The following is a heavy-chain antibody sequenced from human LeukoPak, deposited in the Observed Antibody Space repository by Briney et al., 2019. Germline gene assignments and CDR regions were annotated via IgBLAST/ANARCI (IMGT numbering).Heavy chain of an antibody. Sequence: PSETLSLTCTVSGGSISSGDYYWSWIRQPPGKGLELIGYIFYTGSTNYNPSLKSRVTISIDTSKNQFSLKLSSVTAADTAIYYCARDGRSGYEDLWGPGTLVTVSS. CDR1: GGSISSGDYY. CDR3: ARDGRSGYEDL. J-gene: IGHJ5*02. CDR2: IFYTGST. V-gene: IGHV4-61*08. D-gene: IGHD5-12*01.